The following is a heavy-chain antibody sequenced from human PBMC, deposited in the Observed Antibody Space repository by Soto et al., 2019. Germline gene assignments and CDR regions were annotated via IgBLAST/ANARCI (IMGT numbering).Heavy chain of an antibody. J-gene: IGHJ4*02. D-gene: IGHD2-2*01. Sequence: ASVKVSCKASGYTFTSYAMHWVRQAPGQRFEWMGWINAGNGNTKYSQKFQGRVTITRDTSASTAYMELSSLRSEDTAVYYCARSGPVYQLLYYWGQGTLVTVSS. CDR2: INAGNGNT. CDR3: ARSGPVYQLLYY. CDR1: GYTFTSYA. V-gene: IGHV1-3*01.